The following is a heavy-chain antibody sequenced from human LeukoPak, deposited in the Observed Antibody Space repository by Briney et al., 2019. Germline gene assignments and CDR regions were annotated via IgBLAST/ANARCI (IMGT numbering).Heavy chain of an antibody. CDR1: GFTFNSYW. J-gene: IGHJ4*02. CDR3: ARGAFSIFY. D-gene: IGHD3-3*02. Sequence: GGSLRLSCAASGFTFNSYWMSWVRQAPGKGLECVANIKQDGSETYYVDSVKGRFTISRDNAKNSLYLRMNSLRAGDTAVYYCARGAFSIFYWGQGTLVTVSS. V-gene: IGHV3-7*03. CDR2: IKQDGSET.